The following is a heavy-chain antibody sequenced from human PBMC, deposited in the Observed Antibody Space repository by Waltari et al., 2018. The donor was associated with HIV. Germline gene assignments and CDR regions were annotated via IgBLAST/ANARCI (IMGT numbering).Heavy chain of an antibody. Sequence: EVQLVESGGGLVQPGRSLRLSCTGSGFSFGDYAVSWARQAPGKGLEWVGFIRSKSYGETTQYAASVKGRFTISRDDSKNIAYLQMINLRIEDTAVYYCARAPTGSMYFDHWGQGSLITVSA. CDR1: GFSFGDYA. CDR2: IRSKSYGETT. CDR3: ARAPTGSMYFDH. D-gene: IGHD2-8*01. J-gene: IGHJ4*02. V-gene: IGHV3-49*04.